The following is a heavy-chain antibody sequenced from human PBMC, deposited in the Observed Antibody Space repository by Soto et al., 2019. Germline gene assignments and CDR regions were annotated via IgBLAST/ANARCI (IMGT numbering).Heavy chain of an antibody. J-gene: IGHJ4*02. V-gene: IGHV4-39*01. D-gene: IGHD6-13*01. Sequence: PSETLSLTCFVSGGSVGSSSYYWGWIRQAPGKGLEWIVSTYYSAGTYYNPSLKSRVTTSLDASKNQFSLTVTSVTAADTAIYYCARHASRGYSSSWYFEDWGQGTPVTVSS. CDR3: ARHASRGYSSSWYFED. CDR1: GGSVGSSSYY. CDR2: TYYSAGT.